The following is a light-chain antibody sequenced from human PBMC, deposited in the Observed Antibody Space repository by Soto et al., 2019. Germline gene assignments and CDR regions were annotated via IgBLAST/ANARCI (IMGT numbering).Light chain of an antibody. Sequence: VLTQSPYTLSLSPGGSATLSCRAGQSLTSFLAWYQHKPGQAPRLLIYDASNRATGIPGRFSASGSGTDFTLTISSLEPEDFAVYYCQHRSSWPPGDHLGQGRVLEI. CDR3: QHRSSWPPGDH. V-gene: IGKV3-11*01. CDR2: DAS. CDR1: QSLTSF. J-gene: IGKJ5*01.